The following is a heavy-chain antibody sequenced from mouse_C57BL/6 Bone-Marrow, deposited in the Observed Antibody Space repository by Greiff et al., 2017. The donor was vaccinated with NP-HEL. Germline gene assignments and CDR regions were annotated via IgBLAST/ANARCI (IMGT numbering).Heavy chain of an antibody. J-gene: IGHJ1*03. Sequence: EVQLQESEGGLVQPGSSMKLSCTASGFTFSDYYMAWVRQVPEKGLEWVANINYDGSSTYYLDSLKSRFIISRDNAKNILYLQMSSLKSEDTATYYCAREITTVVATGYFDVWGTGTTVTVSS. CDR1: GFTFSDYY. D-gene: IGHD1-1*01. CDR3: AREITTVVATGYFDV. V-gene: IGHV5-16*01. CDR2: INYDGSST.